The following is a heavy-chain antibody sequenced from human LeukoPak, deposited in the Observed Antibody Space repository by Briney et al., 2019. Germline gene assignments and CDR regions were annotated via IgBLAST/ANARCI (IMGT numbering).Heavy chain of an antibody. V-gene: IGHV4-30-4*01. Sequence: SQTLSLTCTVSGGSISSGDYYWSWIRQPPGKGLEWMGYIYYSGSTYYNPSLKSRVTISVDTSKNQFSLKLSSVTAADTAVYYCARIASDSYDSSGYQPYFDYWGQGTLVTVSS. D-gene: IGHD3-22*01. CDR2: IYYSGST. J-gene: IGHJ4*02. CDR3: ARIASDSYDSSGYQPYFDY. CDR1: GGSISSGDYY.